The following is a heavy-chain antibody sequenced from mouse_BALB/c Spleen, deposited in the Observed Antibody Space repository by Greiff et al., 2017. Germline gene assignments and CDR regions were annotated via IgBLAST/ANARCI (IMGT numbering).Heavy chain of an antibody. CDR1: GFTFSSYT. V-gene: IGHV5-12-2*01. Sequence: EVKLMESGGGLVQPGGSLKLSCAASGFTFSSYTMSWVRQTPEKRLEWVAYISNGGGSTYYPDTVKGRFTISRDNAKITHYLQMSSLKSEDTAMYYCAREGYKSPSFDYWGQGTTLTVSS. J-gene: IGHJ2*01. CDR3: AREGYKSPSFDY. D-gene: IGHD3-1*01. CDR2: ISNGGGST.